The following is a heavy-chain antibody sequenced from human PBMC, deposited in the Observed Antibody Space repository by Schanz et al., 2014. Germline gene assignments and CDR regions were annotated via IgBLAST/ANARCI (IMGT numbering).Heavy chain of an antibody. D-gene: IGHD3-10*01. CDR3: ARVVLGGDAFDI. CDR1: GDSIGTYL. J-gene: IGHJ3*02. Sequence: QVQLQESGPGLVKPSETLSLTCTVSGDSIGTYLWSWIRQPPGKGLEWIGRIYNSGKTNYNPSLESRVSMSVDTSKKQLSLKLRSVSAADTAVYYCARVVLGGDAFDIWGQGTMVTVSS. CDR2: IYNSGKT. V-gene: IGHV4-4*07.